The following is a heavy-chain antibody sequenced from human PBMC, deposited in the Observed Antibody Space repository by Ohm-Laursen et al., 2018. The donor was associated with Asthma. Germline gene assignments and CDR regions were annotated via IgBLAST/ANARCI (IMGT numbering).Heavy chain of an antibody. J-gene: IGHJ4*02. V-gene: IGHV4-31*03. CDR2: IYYSGST. Sequence: TLSLTCTVSGGSISSGGYYWSWIRQHPGKGLEWIGYIYYSGSTYYNPSLKSRVTISVDTSKNQFSLKLSSVTAADTAVYYCARVEIRRGYYFDYWGQGTLVTVSS. CDR3: ARVEIRRGYYFDY. CDR1: GGSISSGGYY. D-gene: IGHD3-16*01.